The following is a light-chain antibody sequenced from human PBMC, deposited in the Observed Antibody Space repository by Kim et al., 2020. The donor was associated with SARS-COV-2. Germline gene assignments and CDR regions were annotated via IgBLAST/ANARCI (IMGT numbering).Light chain of an antibody. CDR3: LLSYSDSRV. CDR1: TGAVTSGNL. CDR2: DTG. Sequence: PGGKVKHTCDPSTGAVTSGNLPYWFQQKPGQAPRTLIYDTGKRHSWTPARFSGYLPGGKAALTLAAAQPDDEADYYCLLSYSDSRVFGGGTQLTVL. V-gene: IGLV7-46*01. J-gene: IGLJ2*01.